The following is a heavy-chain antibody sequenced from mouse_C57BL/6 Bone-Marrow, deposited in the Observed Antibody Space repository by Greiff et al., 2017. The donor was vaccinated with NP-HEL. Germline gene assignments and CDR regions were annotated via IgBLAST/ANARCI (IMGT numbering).Heavy chain of an antibody. CDR1: GYTFTTYP. J-gene: IGHJ2*01. CDR3: ARGGNYWYYFDY. D-gene: IGHD2-1*01. CDR2: FHPYNDDT. Sequence: VQLQQSGAELVKPGASVKMSCKASGYTFTTYPIEWVKQNHGKSLEWIGNFHPYNDDTEYNEKFKKKATLTVEKSSSTVYLGLSRLTSDDSSVYYCARGGNYWYYFDYWGQGTTLTVSS. V-gene: IGHV1-47*01.